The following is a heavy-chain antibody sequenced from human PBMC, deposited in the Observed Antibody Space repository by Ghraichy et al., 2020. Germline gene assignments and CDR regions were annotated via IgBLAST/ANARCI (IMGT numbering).Heavy chain of an antibody. D-gene: IGHD4-17*01. V-gene: IGHV1-69*13. CDR2: IIPIFGTA. CDR1: GGTFSSYA. CDR3: ALSRYGDYVVIFDY. Sequence: SVKVSCKASGGTFSSYAISWVRQAPGQGLEWMGGIIPIFGTANYAQKFQGRVTITADESTSTAYMELSSLRSEDTAVYYCALSRYGDYVVIFDYWGQGTLVTVSS. J-gene: IGHJ4*02.